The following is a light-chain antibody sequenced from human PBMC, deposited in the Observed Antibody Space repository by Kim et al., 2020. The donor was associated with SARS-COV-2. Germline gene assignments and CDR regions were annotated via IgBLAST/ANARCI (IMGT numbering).Light chain of an antibody. CDR2: AAS. CDR3: QQSFSSPPYT. V-gene: IGKV1-39*01. Sequence: DIQMTQSPSSLSASLGHRVTITCRASQSISSYLNWFQQKPGKAPKLLIYAASSLQSGVPSRFSGSGSGTDFTLTISSLQPEDSATYYCQQSFSSPPYTFGQATKLEI. CDR1: QSISSY. J-gene: IGKJ2*01.